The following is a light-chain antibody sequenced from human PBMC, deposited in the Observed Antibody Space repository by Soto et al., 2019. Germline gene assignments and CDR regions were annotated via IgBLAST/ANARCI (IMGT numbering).Light chain of an antibody. CDR1: QSVSNS. Sequence: EIVLTQSPATLSLSQGQRATLSCRASQSVSNSLAWYRQKPGQAPRILIYDASNRATGIPARFSGSGSGTDFTLTISSLESEDFAVYYCQQRSKRPPSITCGQGTRLEIK. V-gene: IGKV3-11*01. CDR3: QQRSKRPPSIT. CDR2: DAS. J-gene: IGKJ5*01.